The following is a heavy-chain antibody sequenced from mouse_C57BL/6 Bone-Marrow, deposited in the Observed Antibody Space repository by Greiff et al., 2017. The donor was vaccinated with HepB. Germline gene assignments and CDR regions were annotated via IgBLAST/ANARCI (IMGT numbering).Heavy chain of an antibody. CDR1: GYTFTSYW. CDR2: IDPSDSET. CDR3: ARWYYSTYVGYVDV. D-gene: IGHD2-5*01. Sequence: QVQLQQSGAELVRPGSSVKLSCKASGYTFTSYWMHWVKQRPIQGLEWIGNIDPSDSETHYNQKFKDKATLTVDKSSSTAYMQLSSLTSEDSAVYYCARWYYSTYVGYVDVWGTGTTVTVSS. V-gene: IGHV1-52*01. J-gene: IGHJ1*03.